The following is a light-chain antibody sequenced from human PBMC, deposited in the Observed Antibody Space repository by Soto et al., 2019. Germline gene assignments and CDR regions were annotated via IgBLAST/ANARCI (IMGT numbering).Light chain of an antibody. CDR3: LSYNSISARV. CDR2: EVS. J-gene: IGLJ1*01. CDR1: SSDIGAYKY. V-gene: IGLV2-14*01. Sequence: QSALTQPASVSGSPGQSITISCTGTSSDIGAYKYVSWYQQHPGKAPKLLIFEVSHRPSGVSNRFSGSKSGNTASLTISGLQAEDEADYYCLSYNSISARVFGTGTKVTVL.